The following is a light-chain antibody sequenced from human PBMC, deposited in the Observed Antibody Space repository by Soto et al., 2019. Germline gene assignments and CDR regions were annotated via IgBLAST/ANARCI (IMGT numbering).Light chain of an antibody. CDR1: QSISSY. Sequence: EIRMNQSPSSVSASVGDRVTITCRASQSISSYLNWYQQKPGKAPKLLIYAASSLQSGVPSRFSGSGSGTDFTLTISSLQPEGFATYYCQQSYSTLWTFAQGTKVDIK. V-gene: IGKV1-39*01. CDR2: AAS. CDR3: QQSYSTLWT. J-gene: IGKJ1*01.